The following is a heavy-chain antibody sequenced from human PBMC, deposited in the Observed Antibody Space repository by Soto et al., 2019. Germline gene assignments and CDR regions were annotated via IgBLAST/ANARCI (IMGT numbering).Heavy chain of an antibody. CDR2: IYWDDDK. CDR3: AHLTTGGFYFDY. D-gene: IGHD4-17*01. CDR1: GFSLRNSGVG. V-gene: IGHV2-5*02. J-gene: IGHJ4*02. Sequence: QITLKESGPTLVKPTQTLTLTCTFSGFSLRNSGVGVGWIRQPPGKALEWLALIYWDDDKRYSPSLKSRLTITKDTSENQVVLTITNMDPVDTAPYYCAHLTTGGFYFDYWGQGTLVTVSS.